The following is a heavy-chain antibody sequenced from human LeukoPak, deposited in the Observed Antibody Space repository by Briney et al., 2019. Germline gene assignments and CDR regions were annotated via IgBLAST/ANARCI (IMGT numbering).Heavy chain of an antibody. V-gene: IGHV1-2*06. CDR2: INPNSGGT. Sequence: ASVKVSCKASGYTFTGYYMHWVRQAPGQGLEWMGRINPNSGGTNYAQKFQGRVTMTRDTSISTAYMELSRLRSDDTAVYYCPRRGQSSGSYYWFDYWGQGTLVTVSS. J-gene: IGHJ4*02. D-gene: IGHD3-10*01. CDR3: PRRGQSSGSYYWFDY. CDR1: GYTFTGYY.